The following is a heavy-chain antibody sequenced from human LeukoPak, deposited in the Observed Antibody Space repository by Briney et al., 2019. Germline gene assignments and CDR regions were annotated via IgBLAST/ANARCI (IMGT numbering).Heavy chain of an antibody. CDR2: ISGGGFNT. J-gene: IGHJ4*02. CDR1: GFTFSSYA. D-gene: IGHD3-10*01. Sequence: GGSLRLSCAASGFTFSSYAMSWVRQAPGKGLEWVSAISGGGFNTYYAVSVKGRFTISRDNSKNTLYLQLNSLRAEDTAIYYCAKEVLRDYFDYWGQGTLVTVSS. CDR3: AKEVLRDYFDY. V-gene: IGHV3-23*01.